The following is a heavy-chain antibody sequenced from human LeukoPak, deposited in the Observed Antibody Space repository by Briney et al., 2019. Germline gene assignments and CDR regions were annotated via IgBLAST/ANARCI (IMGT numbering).Heavy chain of an antibody. CDR1: GESFSGYY. V-gene: IGHV4-34*01. D-gene: IGHD3/OR15-3a*01. J-gene: IGHJ4*02. Sequence: PSETLSLTCAVYGESFSGYYWSWIRQPPGKGREWIGEINHRGSTNYNPSLKSRVTISVDASKNQFSLKLSSVTAADTAVYYCARDWYEGGYVDYWGQGTLVTGSS. CDR2: INHRGST. CDR3: ARDWYEGGYVDY.